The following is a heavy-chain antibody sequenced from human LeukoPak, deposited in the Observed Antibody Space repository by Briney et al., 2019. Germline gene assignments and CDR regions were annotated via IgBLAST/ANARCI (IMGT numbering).Heavy chain of an antibody. V-gene: IGHV3-43*01. CDR3: ATERLKYFEH. J-gene: IGHJ4*02. Sequence: GGSLRLSCAASGFSFYDYTLHWVRQSPGKGPEWVSLITRDGGSTMYADSVKGRLTISRDTSTNSLFLEMNSLRVEDTALYYCATERLKYFEHWGQGTLVTVSS. CDR1: GFSFYDYT. CDR2: ITRDGGST. D-gene: IGHD3-16*01.